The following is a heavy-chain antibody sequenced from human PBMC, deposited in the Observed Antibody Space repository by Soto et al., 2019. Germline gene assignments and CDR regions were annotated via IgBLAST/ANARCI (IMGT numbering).Heavy chain of an antibody. CDR2: IIPSFGAP. Sequence: QVQLVQSGAEVKKPGSSMKVSCKASGGSSSTYTFGWVRQAPGQVLEWMGGIIPSFGAPNYAQKLQGRVTITADESPTTVYLELSGLTSEDTATYFCARSLVEYNNYFDSWCQGTPLLVSS. J-gene: IGHJ4*02. V-gene: IGHV1-69*01. CDR3: ARSLVEYNNYFDS. CDR1: GGSSSTYT. D-gene: IGHD3-16*01.